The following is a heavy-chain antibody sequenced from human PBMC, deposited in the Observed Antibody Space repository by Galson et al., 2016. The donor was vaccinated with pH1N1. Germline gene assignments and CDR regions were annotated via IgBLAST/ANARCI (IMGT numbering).Heavy chain of an antibody. J-gene: IGHJ4*02. CDR1: GYSFARYY. Sequence: SVKVSCKASGYSFARYYLHWVRQAPGQGLEWMGVINPRDGSTVSAQKFQGRVTMTRDTSANTVYMKLSSLRVEDTAIYYCARDFYSGYAGWRFAYWGQGTLVTVSS. V-gene: IGHV1-46*03. CDR3: ARDFYSGYAGWRFAY. D-gene: IGHD5-12*01. CDR2: INPRDGST.